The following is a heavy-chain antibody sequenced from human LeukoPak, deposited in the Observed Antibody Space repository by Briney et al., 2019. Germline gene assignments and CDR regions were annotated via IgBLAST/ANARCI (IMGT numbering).Heavy chain of an antibody. CDR3: ARPSYYYGSGSYPDYYGMDV. CDR1: GGSISSYY. J-gene: IGHJ6*02. Sequence: SETLSLTCTVSGGSISSYYWSWIRQPPGKGLEWIGYIYYSGSTNYNPSLKSRVSISVDTSKNQFSLKLSSVTAADTAVYYCARPSYYYGSGSYPDYYGMDVWGQGTTVTVSS. V-gene: IGHV4-59*01. D-gene: IGHD3-10*01. CDR2: IYYSGST.